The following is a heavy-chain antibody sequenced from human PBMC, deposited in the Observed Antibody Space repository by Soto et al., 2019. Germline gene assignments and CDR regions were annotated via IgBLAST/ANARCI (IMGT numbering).Heavy chain of an antibody. V-gene: IGHV3-23*01. J-gene: IGHJ4*02. CDR1: GFTFSSHA. CDR2: ISYSGTTT. Sequence: EVQLLESGGGLVQPGGSLRLSCAASGFTFSSHAMSWVRQAPGKGLEWVSAISYSGTTTYYAESVKGRFTISRDNSKNTLYLQMNRLRVEDTAIYYCAKRFTLFGEVKLSPDFDYWGQGTLVTVSS. CDR3: AKRFTLFGEVKLSPDFDY. D-gene: IGHD3-3*01.